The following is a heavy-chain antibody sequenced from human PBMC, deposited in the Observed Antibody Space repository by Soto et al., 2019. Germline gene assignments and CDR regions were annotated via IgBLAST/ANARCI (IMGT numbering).Heavy chain of an antibody. V-gene: IGHV4-39*01. CDR3: ARRGDILTGYFDY. CDR1: GGSISTSSYF. D-gene: IGHD3-9*01. CDR2: IYYSVST. J-gene: IGHJ4*02. Sequence: SETLSLTCTVSGGSISTSSYFWGWIRQAPGEGLEWIANIYYSVSTYYNPSLKSRVTISVDTSKNQFSLKLSSVTAADTPLYYCARRGDILTGYFDYWGQGTLVTVSS.